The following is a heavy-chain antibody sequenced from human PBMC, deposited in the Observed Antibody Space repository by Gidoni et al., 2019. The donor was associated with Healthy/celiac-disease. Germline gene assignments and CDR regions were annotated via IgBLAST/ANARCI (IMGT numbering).Heavy chain of an antibody. J-gene: IGHJ4*02. CDR1: GYPLTELS. D-gene: IGHD3-22*01. CDR3: ATWDSSGYYYAVFDY. V-gene: IGHV1-24*01. CDR2: FDPEDGET. Sequence: QVQLVQSGAEVKQPGASVKVSCKVSGYPLTELSMHWVRQAPGKGLEWMGGFDPEDGETIYAQKFQGRVTMTEDTSTDTAYMELSSLRSEDTAVYYCATWDSSGYYYAVFDYWGQGTLVTVSS.